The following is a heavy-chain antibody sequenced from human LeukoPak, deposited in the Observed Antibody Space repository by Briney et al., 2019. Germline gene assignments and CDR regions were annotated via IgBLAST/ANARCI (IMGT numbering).Heavy chain of an antibody. Sequence: GGSLRLSCAASGFTFSSYAMSWVRQAPGKGLEWVSAISGSGGSTYYADSVKGRFTISRDNSKNTLYLQMNSLRAEDTAVYYCAKEQGYSYGRRKDWFDPWARETWSPSPQ. J-gene: IGHJ5*02. CDR2: ISGSGGST. CDR3: AKEQGYSYGRRKDWFDP. CDR1: GFTFSSYA. D-gene: IGHD5-18*01. V-gene: IGHV3-23*01.